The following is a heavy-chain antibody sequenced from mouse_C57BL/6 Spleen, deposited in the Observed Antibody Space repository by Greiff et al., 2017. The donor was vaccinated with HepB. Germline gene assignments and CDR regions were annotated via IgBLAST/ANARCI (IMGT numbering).Heavy chain of an antibody. J-gene: IGHJ4*01. V-gene: IGHV1-82*01. CDR1: GYAFSSSW. D-gene: IGHD2-2*01. CDR3: ARWGWLQDYYAMDY. Sequence: QVQLQQSGPELVKPGASVKISCKASGYAFSSSWMNWVKQRPGKGLEWIGRIYPGDGDTNYNGKFKGKATLTADKSSSTAYMQLSSLTSEDSAVYFCARWGWLQDYYAMDYWGQGTSVTVSS. CDR2: IYPGDGDT.